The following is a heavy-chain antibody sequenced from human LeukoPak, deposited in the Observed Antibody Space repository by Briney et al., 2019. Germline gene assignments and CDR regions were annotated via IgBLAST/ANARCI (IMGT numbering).Heavy chain of an antibody. CDR3: ATTWDILTGSPIDY. J-gene: IGHJ4*02. CDR1: GYTLTELS. Sequence: GASVKVSCKVSGYTLTELSMHWVRQAPGKGLEWMGGFDPEDGETIYAQKFQGRVTMTEDTSTDTAYMELSSLRSEDTAVYYCATTWDILTGSPIDYWGQGTLVTVSS. CDR2: FDPEDGET. V-gene: IGHV1-24*01. D-gene: IGHD3-9*01.